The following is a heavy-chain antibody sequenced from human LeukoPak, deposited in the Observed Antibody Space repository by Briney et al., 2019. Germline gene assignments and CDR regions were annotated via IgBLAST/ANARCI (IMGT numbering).Heavy chain of an antibody. J-gene: IGHJ6*03. V-gene: IGHV4-59*01. CDR1: GGSISGYY. D-gene: IGHD2-15*01. CDR2: IYYSGST. Sequence: SETLSLTCTVSGGSISGYYWSWIRQPPGKGLEWIGYIYYSGSTSYNPSLKSRVTISVDTSKNQFSLKLSSVTAADTAVYYCARPGWRGPYYYYYMDVWGKGTTVTISS. CDR3: ARPGWRGPYYYYYMDV.